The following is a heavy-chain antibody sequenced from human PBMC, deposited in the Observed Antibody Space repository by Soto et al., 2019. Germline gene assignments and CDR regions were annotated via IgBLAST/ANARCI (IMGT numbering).Heavy chain of an antibody. V-gene: IGHV4-30-4*01. D-gene: IGHD4-17*01. CDR1: GGSFSSGDYY. CDR3: ARIHFGDEPSYYYYGMDV. J-gene: IGHJ6*02. Sequence: QVQLQESGPGVVKPSQTLSLTGTVSGGSFSSGDYYWSWVRQPPGKGLEWIGYIYYTGSTFNNPSLKSRVSISIDTSKTPFSLKLSSVTAADTAVYYCARIHFGDEPSYYYYGMDVWGQGTMVTVSS. CDR2: IYYTGST.